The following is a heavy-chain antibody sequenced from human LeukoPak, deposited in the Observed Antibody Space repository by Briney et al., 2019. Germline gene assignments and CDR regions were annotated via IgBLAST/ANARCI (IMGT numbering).Heavy chain of an antibody. Sequence: SETLSLTRDVSGGSIRGDYWSWIRQPAGRGLEWIGRVHTSGSTNYNPSLKSRVTLSQDTSKNQFYLRLTSVTAADTAVYYCARDGGANRNFDYWGQGMLVTVSS. J-gene: IGHJ4*02. CDR1: GGSIRGDY. CDR3: ARDGGANRNFDY. V-gene: IGHV4-4*07. CDR2: VHTSGST. D-gene: IGHD4/OR15-4a*01.